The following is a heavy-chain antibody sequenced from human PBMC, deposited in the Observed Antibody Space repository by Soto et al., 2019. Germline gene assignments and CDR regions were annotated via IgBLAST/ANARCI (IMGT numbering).Heavy chain of an antibody. J-gene: IGHJ4*02. CDR2: IYYSGST. D-gene: IGHD6-6*01. CDR1: GGSISSYY. Sequence: SETLSLTCTVSGGSISSYYWSWIRQPPGKGLEWIGYIYYSGSTNYNPSLKSRVTISVDTSKNQFSLKLRSVTAADTAVYYCARVGGVAARTFDYWGQGTLVTVSS. V-gene: IGHV4-59*01. CDR3: ARVGGVAARTFDY.